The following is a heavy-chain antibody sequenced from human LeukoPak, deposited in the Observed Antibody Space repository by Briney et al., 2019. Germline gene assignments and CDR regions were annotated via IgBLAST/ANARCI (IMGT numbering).Heavy chain of an antibody. Sequence: SQTLSLTCSISGDSVSGNSADWNWIRQSPSRGLEWLGRTYYRSKWYKDYALSMKSRISINPDTSKNQFSLQLNSVTPEDTAVYYCVRGDTYGCLGYWGQGTPVTVSS. CDR2: TYYRSKWYK. D-gene: IGHD3-10*01. V-gene: IGHV6-1*01. CDR1: GDSVSGNSAD. J-gene: IGHJ4*02. CDR3: VRGDTYGCLGY.